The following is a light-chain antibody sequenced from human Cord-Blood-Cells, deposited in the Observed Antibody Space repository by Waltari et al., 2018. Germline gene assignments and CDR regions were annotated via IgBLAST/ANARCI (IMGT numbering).Light chain of an antibody. J-gene: IGLJ2*01. CDR2: QDS. V-gene: IGLV3-1*01. CDR3: QAWDSSTVV. Sequence: SYELTQPPSVSVSPGQTASITCSGDKLGDKYACWYQQKPGQSPVLVIYQDSKRPSGVPSRFSGCNSGNTATLTISGTQAMDEADYYCQAWDSSTVVFGGGTKLTVL. CDR1: KLGDKY.